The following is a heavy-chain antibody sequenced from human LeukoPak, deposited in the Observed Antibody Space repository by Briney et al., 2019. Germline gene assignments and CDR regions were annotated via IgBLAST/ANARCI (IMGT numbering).Heavy chain of an antibody. Sequence: PSETLSLTCTVSGGSISSYYWSWIRQPAGKGLEWFGRIYTSGSTNYNPSLKSRVTMSVDTSKNQFSLKLSSVTAADTAVYYCARVHADYYYYYMDVWGKGTTVTVSS. V-gene: IGHV4-4*07. J-gene: IGHJ6*03. CDR1: GGSISSYY. CDR2: IYTSGST. CDR3: ARVHADYYYYYMDV.